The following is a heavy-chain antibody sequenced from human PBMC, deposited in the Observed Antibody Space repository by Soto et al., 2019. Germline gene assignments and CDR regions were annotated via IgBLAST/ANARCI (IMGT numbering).Heavy chain of an antibody. CDR3: ARGNLPYYYDSSGYYRPMDV. Sequence: GGSLRLSCAASGFTFSNYAMSWVRQAPGEGLEWVSSISGRGGSTYADSVKGRFAISRDNAKNTLYLQMNSLRAEDTAVYYCARGNLPYYYDSSGYYRPMDVWGQGTTVTVSS. CDR1: GFTFSNYA. CDR2: ISGRGGST. V-gene: IGHV3-23*01. D-gene: IGHD3-22*01. J-gene: IGHJ6*02.